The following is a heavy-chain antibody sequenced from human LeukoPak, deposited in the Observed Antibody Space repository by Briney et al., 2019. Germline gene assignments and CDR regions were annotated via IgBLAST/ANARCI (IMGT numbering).Heavy chain of an antibody. Sequence: GGSLRLSCSASGFTFSSYAMHWVRQAPGKGLECVSAISSNGGSTYYADSVKGRFTISRDNSKNTLYLQMSSLRAEDTAVYYCVKDPLGIADVWGQGTTVTVSS. CDR3: VKDPLGIADV. V-gene: IGHV3-64D*06. CDR1: GFTFSSYA. D-gene: IGHD2-2*03. J-gene: IGHJ6*02. CDR2: ISSNGGST.